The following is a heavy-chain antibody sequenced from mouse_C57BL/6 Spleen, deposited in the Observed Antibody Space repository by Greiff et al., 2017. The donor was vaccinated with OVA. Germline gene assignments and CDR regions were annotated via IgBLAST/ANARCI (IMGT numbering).Heavy chain of an antibody. V-gene: IGHV1-54*01. D-gene: IGHD2-5*01. J-gene: IGHJ2*01. CDR2: INPGSGGT. CDR1: GYAFTNYL. Sequence: VQLQESGAELVRPGTSVKVSCKASGYAFTNYLIEWVKQRPGQGLEWIGVINPGSGGTNYNEKFKGKATLTADKSSSTAYMQLSSLTSEDSAVYFCAREGYSNYPDYWGQGTTLTVSS. CDR3: AREGYSNYPDY.